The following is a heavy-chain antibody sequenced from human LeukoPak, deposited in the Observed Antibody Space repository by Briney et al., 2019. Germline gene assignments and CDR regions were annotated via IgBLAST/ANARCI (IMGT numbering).Heavy chain of an antibody. D-gene: IGHD1-7*01. V-gene: IGHV4-59*12. CDR2: IYYSGST. Sequence: PSETLSLTCTVSGGSISSYYWSWIRQPPGKGLEWIGYIYYSGSTNYNPSLKSRVTISVDRSKNQFSLKLSSVTAADTAVYYCAREPLRGLELSVDYWGQGTLVTVSS. CDR3: AREPLRGLELSVDY. J-gene: IGHJ4*02. CDR1: GGSISSYY.